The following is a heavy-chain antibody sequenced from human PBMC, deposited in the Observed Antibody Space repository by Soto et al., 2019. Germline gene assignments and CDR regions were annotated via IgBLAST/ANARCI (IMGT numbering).Heavy chain of an antibody. Sequence: EVQLLESGGGLVQPGGSLRLSCAASGFTFGNYAMTWVRQAPGKGLEWVSAISGSGEKTYDADSVKGRFTISRDNSKNTLDLQMNSLSAEDTAVFYCAKGYTTVIYYGMDVWGQGTTVTVSS. CDR1: GFTFGNYA. CDR3: AKGYTTVIYYGMDV. V-gene: IGHV3-23*01. D-gene: IGHD4-4*01. CDR2: ISGSGEKT. J-gene: IGHJ6*02.